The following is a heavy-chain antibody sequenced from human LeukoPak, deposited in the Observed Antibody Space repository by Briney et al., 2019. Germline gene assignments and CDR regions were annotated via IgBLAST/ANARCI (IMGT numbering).Heavy chain of an antibody. CDR2: IIPIFGTA. D-gene: IGHD1/OR15-1a*01. J-gene: IGHJ5*02. V-gene: IGHV1-69*13. Sequence: VASVKVSCKASGGTFSSYAISWVRQAPGQGLEWMGGIIPIFGTANYAQKFQGRVTITADESTSTAYMELSSLRSEDTAVYYCARDPLDLNTVEYSDPWGQGTLVTVSS. CDR3: ARDPLDLNTVEYSDP. CDR1: GGTFSSYA.